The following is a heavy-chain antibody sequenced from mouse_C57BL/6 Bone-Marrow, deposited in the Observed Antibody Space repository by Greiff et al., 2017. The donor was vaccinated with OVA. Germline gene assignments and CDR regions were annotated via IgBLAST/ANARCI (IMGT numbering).Heavy chain of an antibody. J-gene: IGHJ2*01. CDR1: GFSLSTFGMG. CDR2: IWWDDDK. CDR3: ARIAERWLRGYYFDY. V-gene: IGHV8-8*01. D-gene: IGHD2-2*01. Sequence: QVTLKVSGPGILQPSQTLSLTCSFSGFSLSTFGMGVGWIRQPSGQGLEWLAHIWWDDDKYYNPALKSRLTSSKDTSKNQVFLKIAKVDTADTATYYCARIAERWLRGYYFDYWGQGTTLTVSS.